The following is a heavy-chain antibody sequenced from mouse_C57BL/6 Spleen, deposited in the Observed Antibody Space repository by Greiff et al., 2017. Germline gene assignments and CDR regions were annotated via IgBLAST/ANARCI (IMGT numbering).Heavy chain of an antibody. D-gene: IGHD5-1*01. V-gene: IGHV1-69*01. Sequence: QVQLKQPGAELVMPGASVKLSCKASGYTFTSYWMHWVKQRPGPGLEWIGEIDPSDSYTNSNQKFKGKSTLTVDKSSSTAYMQRSSLTSEDSAVYYCARSFKSNYGMDYWGQGTSGTVSS. CDR1: GYTFTSYW. CDR2: IDPSDSYT. CDR3: ARSFKSNYGMDY. J-gene: IGHJ4*01.